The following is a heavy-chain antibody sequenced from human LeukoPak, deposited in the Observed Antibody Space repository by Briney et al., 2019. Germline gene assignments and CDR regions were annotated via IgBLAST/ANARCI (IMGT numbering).Heavy chain of an antibody. V-gene: IGHV3-30*18. J-gene: IGHJ6*02. CDR1: GFMFSSYG. Sequence: GGSLRLSCAASGFMFSSYGMHWVRQAPGRGLEWLAVISYDGSYTNYADSVKGRFTFSKDNSKNTVYLQMNSLTPEDTAIYYCAKDRYGHCQNAMDVWGHGTTVIVSS. CDR2: ISYDGSYT. D-gene: IGHD3-9*01. CDR3: AKDRYGHCQNAMDV.